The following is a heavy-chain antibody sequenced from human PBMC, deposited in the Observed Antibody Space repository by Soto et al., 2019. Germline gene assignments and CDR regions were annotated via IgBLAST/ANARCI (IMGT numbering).Heavy chain of an antibody. D-gene: IGHD2-15*01. J-gene: IGHJ3*02. CDR3: AKGRGDCRTPVSCYGSLPPFET. CDR1: GFTFSSYA. CDR2: ISGSGAST. V-gene: IGHV3-23*01. Sequence: GGSLRLSCAASGFTFSSYAMSWVRQAPGKELEWVSSISGSGASTYYVDSVKGRFTISRDNSKNTLYLQMDSLRADDTAVYYCAKGRGDCRTPVSCYGSLPPFETWGQGTMVTVSS.